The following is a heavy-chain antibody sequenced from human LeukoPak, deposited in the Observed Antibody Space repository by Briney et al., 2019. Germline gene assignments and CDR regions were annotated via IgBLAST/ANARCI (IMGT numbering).Heavy chain of an antibody. CDR3: ARDRYYDSSGYMNWYFDL. CDR2: ISSSGSTI. V-gene: IGHV3-11*04. Sequence: GGSLRLSCAASGFTFSDYYMSWIRQAPGKGLEWVSYISSSGSTIYYADSVKGRFTISRDNAKNSLYLQMNSLRAEDTAVYYCARDRYYDSSGYMNWYFDLWGRGTLVTVSS. D-gene: IGHD3-22*01. CDR1: GFTFSDYY. J-gene: IGHJ2*01.